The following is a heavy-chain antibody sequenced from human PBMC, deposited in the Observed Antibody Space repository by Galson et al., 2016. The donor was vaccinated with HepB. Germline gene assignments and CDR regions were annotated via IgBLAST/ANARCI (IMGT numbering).Heavy chain of an antibody. J-gene: IGHJ4*02. V-gene: IGHV1-18*01. CDR3: ARDGYYDSSGYYCDY. Sequence: SVKVSCKASGFTFSSYGITWVRQAPGQGLEWMGWISGYNGNTDYAHKFQGRVTMTTDTSTRTAYMELGNLRSDDAALYYWARDGYYDSSGYYCDYWGQGTLVTVSS. CDR1: GFTFSSYG. CDR2: ISGYNGNT. D-gene: IGHD3-22*01.